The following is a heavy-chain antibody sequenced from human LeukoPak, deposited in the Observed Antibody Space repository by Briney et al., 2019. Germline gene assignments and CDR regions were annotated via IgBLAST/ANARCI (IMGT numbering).Heavy chain of an antibody. J-gene: IGHJ4*02. CDR1: GYTFTSYG. CDR3: ARDSRVHRYCSGGSCYDY. V-gene: IGHV1-18*01. D-gene: IGHD2-15*01. CDR2: ISAYNGNT. Sequence: ASVKVSCKASGYTFTSYGISWVRQAPGQGLEWMGWISAYNGNTNYAQKLQGRVTMTTDTSTSTAYMELRSVRSDDTAVYYCARDSRVHRYCSGGSCYDYWGQGTLVTVSS.